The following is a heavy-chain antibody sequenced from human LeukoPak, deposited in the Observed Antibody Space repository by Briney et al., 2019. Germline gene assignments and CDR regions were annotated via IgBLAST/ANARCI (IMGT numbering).Heavy chain of an antibody. Sequence: PGESLKISCKGSGYSFTSYWIGWVRQLPGKGLEWMGIIYPGDSDTRYSPSFQGQVTISADKSISTAYLQWSSLKASDTAMYYCARPHYDILTRVYYYYGMDVWGQGTTVTVSS. CDR2: IYPGDSDT. V-gene: IGHV5-51*01. D-gene: IGHD3-9*01. J-gene: IGHJ6*02. CDR3: ARPHYDILTRVYYYYGMDV. CDR1: GYSFTSYW.